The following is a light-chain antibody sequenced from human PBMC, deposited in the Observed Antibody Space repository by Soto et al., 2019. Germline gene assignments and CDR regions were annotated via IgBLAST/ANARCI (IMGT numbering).Light chain of an antibody. J-gene: IGKJ5*01. Sequence: DIQMTQSPSSLSASVGDRVSLTCRASLNIDRSLNWYQRKPGKAPNLLISAASSLQSGVPSRFSGSGSGTHFTLTISSLQPDDFATYYCQQSYRTPPTFGQGTRLDIK. CDR1: LNIDRS. CDR2: AAS. V-gene: IGKV1-39*01. CDR3: QQSYRTPPT.